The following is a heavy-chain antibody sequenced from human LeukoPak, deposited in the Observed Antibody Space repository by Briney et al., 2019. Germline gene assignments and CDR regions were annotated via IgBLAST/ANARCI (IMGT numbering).Heavy chain of an antibody. CDR3: AKGPNFSSGWYLADY. Sequence: VGSLRLSCAASGFPFSIFALSWVRQAPGKGLEWVSSITSSGDKTYYADSVKGRFTVSRDNSKKTVDLQMNSLRAEDTALYYCAKGPNFSSGWYLADYSGQGTLVTVSS. CDR2: ITSSGDKT. J-gene: IGHJ4*01. D-gene: IGHD6-19*01. V-gene: IGHV3-23*01. CDR1: GFPFSIFA.